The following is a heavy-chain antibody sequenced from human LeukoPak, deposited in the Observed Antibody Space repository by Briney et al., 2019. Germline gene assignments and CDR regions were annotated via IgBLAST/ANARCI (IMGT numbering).Heavy chain of an antibody. CDR1: GYTFTGYY. J-gene: IGHJ4*02. V-gene: IGHV1-2*02. CDR3: AREITRFHYFDY. Sequence: ASVKVSCKASGYTFTGYYMHWVRQAPGQGLEWMGWINPNSGGTNYAQKFQGRVTMTRDTSISTAYMELSRLRSDDTAVYYCAREITRFHYFDYWGQGTLVTVSS. CDR2: INPNSGGT.